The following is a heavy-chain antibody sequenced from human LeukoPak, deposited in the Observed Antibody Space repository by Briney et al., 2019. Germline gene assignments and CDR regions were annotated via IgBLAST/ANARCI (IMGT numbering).Heavy chain of an antibody. Sequence: GGSLRLSCAASGFTFSSYAMSWVRRAPGKGLEWVSAISGSGGSTYYADSVKGRFTISRDNSKNTLYLQMNSLRAEDTAVYYCAKAGGYSYAKDNWFDPWGQGTLVTVSS. CDR1: GFTFSSYA. CDR2: ISGSGGST. J-gene: IGHJ5*02. CDR3: AKAGGYSYAKDNWFDP. D-gene: IGHD5-18*01. V-gene: IGHV3-23*01.